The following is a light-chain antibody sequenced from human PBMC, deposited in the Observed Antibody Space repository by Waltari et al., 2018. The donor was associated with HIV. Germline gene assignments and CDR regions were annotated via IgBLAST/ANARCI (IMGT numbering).Light chain of an antibody. CDR3: AAGDDGLNAV. CDR2: HNN. V-gene: IGLV1-44*01. CDR1: RFNIGVNS. J-gene: IGLJ2*01. Sequence: QSVLTQPPSASGTAGQRVTISCSGGRFNIGVNSATRDNQHPGKAPRLIIHHNNQRPSGVPDRFSGSKSGTSASLAISGLQSEDEVDYYCAAGDDGLNAVFGGGTKLTVL.